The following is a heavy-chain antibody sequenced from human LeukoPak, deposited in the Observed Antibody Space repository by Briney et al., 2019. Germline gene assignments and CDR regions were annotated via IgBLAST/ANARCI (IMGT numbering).Heavy chain of an antibody. CDR3: AKDPVAY. J-gene: IGHJ4*02. D-gene: IGHD5-12*01. Sequence: PGGSLRLSCAASGFTFSSYGMHWVRQAPGKGLEWVAVISYDGSNKYYADSVKGRFTISRDNSKNTLYLQMNSLRAEDTAVYYCAKDPVAYWGQGTLVTVSS. V-gene: IGHV3-30*18. CDR2: ISYDGSNK. CDR1: GFTFSSYG.